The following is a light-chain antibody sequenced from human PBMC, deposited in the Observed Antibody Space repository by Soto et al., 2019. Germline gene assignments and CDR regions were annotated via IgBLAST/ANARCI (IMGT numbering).Light chain of an antibody. CDR2: DTS. J-gene: IGKJ5*01. CDR3: QQYGTSEII. CDR1: QSLTNSF. V-gene: IGKV3-20*01. Sequence: EFVLTQSPGTLSLSPGDGATLSCRASQSLTNSFIAWYQQKPGQAPRLLIYDTSIRASGIPDRFSGSGSGTDFTLTISRLEPEDFAVFYCQQYGTSEIIFGQGTRLEIK.